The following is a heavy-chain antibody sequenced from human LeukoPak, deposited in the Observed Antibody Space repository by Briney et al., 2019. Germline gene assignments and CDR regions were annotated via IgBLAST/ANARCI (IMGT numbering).Heavy chain of an antibody. CDR2: IYYSGST. V-gene: IGHV4-39*07. Sequence: SETLSLTCTVSGGSISSSSYYWGWIRQPPGKGLEWIGSIYYSGSTYYNPSLKSRVTISVDTSKNQFSLKLSSVTAADTAAYYCARGDIFGVVSNWFDPWGQGTLVTVSS. CDR1: GGSISSSSYY. J-gene: IGHJ5*02. CDR3: ARGDIFGVVSNWFDP. D-gene: IGHD3-3*02.